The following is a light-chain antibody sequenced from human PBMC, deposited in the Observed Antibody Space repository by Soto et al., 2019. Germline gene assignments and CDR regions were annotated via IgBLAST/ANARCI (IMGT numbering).Light chain of an antibody. CDR2: EVN. Sequence: QSALTQPASVSGSPGQSITISCTGTSSDIGDYKYVSWHQQHPGKAPKLMIFEVNNRPSGVSNRFSGSKSGNTASLTISGLQAEDEADYYCSSHTSSSTEVFGGGTKLTVL. J-gene: IGLJ2*01. CDR1: SSDIGDYKY. V-gene: IGLV2-14*01. CDR3: SSHTSSSTEV.